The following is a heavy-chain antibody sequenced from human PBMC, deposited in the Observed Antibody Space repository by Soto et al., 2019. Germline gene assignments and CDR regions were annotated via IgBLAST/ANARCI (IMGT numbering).Heavy chain of an antibody. Sequence: RGESLKISCKGSGYSFTSYWIGWVRQMPGKGLEWMGIIYPGDSDTRYSPSFKGQVTISADKSISTAYLQWSSLKASDTAMYYCARGAPLLNYYDSSGLLDYWGQGTLVTVSS. CDR2: IYPGDSDT. CDR3: ARGAPLLNYYDSSGLLDY. J-gene: IGHJ4*02. CDR1: GYSFTSYW. V-gene: IGHV5-51*01. D-gene: IGHD3-22*01.